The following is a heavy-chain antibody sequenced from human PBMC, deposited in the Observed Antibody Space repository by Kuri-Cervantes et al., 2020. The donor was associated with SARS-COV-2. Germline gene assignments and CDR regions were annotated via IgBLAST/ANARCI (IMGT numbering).Heavy chain of an antibody. Sequence: GESLKISCAASGFTFSSYAMSWVRQAPGKGLEWVSAISGSGGSTYYADSVKGRFTISRDNSKNTLYLQMNSLRAEDTAVYYCAKETALRFLDGFDYWGQGTLVTASS. V-gene: IGHV3-23*01. CDR3: AKETALRFLDGFDY. CDR2: ISGSGGST. J-gene: IGHJ4*02. D-gene: IGHD3-3*01. CDR1: GFTFSSYA.